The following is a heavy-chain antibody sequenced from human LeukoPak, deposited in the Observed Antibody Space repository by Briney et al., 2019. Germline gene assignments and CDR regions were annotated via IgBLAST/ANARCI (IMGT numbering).Heavy chain of an antibody. CDR3: AREYYDSSGYGAFDI. CDR1: GLTFSSYS. V-gene: IGHV3-48*04. D-gene: IGHD3-22*01. Sequence: GGSLRLSCAASGLTFSSYSMNWVRQAPGKGLEWVSYISSSSSTIYYADSVKGRFTISRDNAKNSLYLQMNSLRAEDTAVYYCAREYYDSSGYGAFDIWGQGTMVTVSS. J-gene: IGHJ3*02. CDR2: ISSSSSTI.